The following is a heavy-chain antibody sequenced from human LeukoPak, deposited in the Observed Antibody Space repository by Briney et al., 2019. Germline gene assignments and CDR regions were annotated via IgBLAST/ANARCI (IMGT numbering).Heavy chain of an antibody. J-gene: IGHJ3*02. V-gene: IGHV3-23*01. CDR2: ISGSGGST. CDR3: AKGGHIVVVIADDAFDI. Sequence: GGSLRLSCAASGFTFSSYAMSWVRQAPGKGLEWVSAISGSGGSTYYADSVKGRFTISRDNSKNTLYLQMNSLRAEGTAVYYCAKGGHIVVVIADDAFDIWGQGTMVTVSS. D-gene: IGHD2-21*01. CDR1: GFTFSSYA.